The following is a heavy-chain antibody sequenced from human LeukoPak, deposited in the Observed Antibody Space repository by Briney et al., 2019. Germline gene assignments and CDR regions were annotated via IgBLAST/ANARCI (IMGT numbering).Heavy chain of an antibody. V-gene: IGHV4-38-2*02. D-gene: IGHD3-16*01. J-gene: IGHJ3*02. CDR1: GPSISNGYY. CDR2: FWHRGST. CDR3: ARPMIISSGVLSHDPFDI. Sequence: SETLSLTCTVSGPSISNGYYWGWIRQPPGKGLEWIGTFWHRGSTYYNPSFKSRLTISLDTSRNQFSLKLSSVTAADTAVYFCARPMIISSGVLSHDPFDIWGQGTMVTVSS.